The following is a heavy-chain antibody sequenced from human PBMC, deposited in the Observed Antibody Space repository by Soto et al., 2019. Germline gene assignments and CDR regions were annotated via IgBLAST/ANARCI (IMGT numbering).Heavy chain of an antibody. D-gene: IGHD3-10*02. Sequence: GESLKISCKGSGYSFTSYWIGWVRQMPGKGLEWMGIIYPGDSDTRYSPSFQGQVTISADKSISTAYLQWSSLKASDTAMYYCARLPFDVRGFFFYYGLFSEVYTWFVPWGHGIPVTVSS. J-gene: IGHJ5*02. CDR3: ARLPFDVRGFFFYYGLFSEVYTWFVP. V-gene: IGHV5-51*01. CDR2: IYPGDSDT. CDR1: GYSFTSYW.